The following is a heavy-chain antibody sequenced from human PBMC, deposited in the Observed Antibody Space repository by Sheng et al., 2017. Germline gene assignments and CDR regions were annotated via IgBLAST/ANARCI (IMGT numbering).Heavy chain of an antibody. CDR2: ISYDGSNK. CDR1: GFTFSSYA. V-gene: IGHV3-30-3*01. Sequence: QVQLVESGGGVVQPGRSLRLSCAASGFTFSSYAMHWVRQAPGKGLEWVAVISYDGSNKYYADSVKGRFTISRDNSKNTLYLQMNSLRAEDTAVYYCARDPRYSGSLKQYFDYWGPGNPGHRLL. J-gene: IGHJ4*02. D-gene: IGHD1-26*01. CDR3: ARDPRYSGSLKQYFDY.